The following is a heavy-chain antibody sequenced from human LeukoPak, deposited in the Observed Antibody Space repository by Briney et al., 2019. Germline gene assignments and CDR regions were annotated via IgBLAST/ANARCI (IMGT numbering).Heavy chain of an antibody. D-gene: IGHD2/OR15-2a*01. CDR3: ARVRELNFDY. J-gene: IGHJ4*02. CDR2: MNPNSGNT. Sequence: ASVKVSCKASGYTFTSYDINWVRQATGQGLEWMGWMNPNSGNTGYAQKFQGRVTMTRNTSISTAYMDLSRLRSDDTAMYYCARVRELNFDYWGQGTLVTVSS. V-gene: IGHV1-8*01. CDR1: GYTFTSYD.